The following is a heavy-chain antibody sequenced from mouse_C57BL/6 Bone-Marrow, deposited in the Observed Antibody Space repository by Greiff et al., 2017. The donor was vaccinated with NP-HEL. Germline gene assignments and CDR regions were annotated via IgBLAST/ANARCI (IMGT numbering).Heavy chain of an antibody. CDR2: IYPGSGNT. J-gene: IGHJ2*01. CDR3: ARSGYYGSRRYYFDY. CDR1: GYTFTDYY. Sequence: QVQLQQSGAELVRPGASVKLSCKASGYTFTDYYINWVKQRPGQGLEWIARIYPGSGNTYYNEKFKGKATLTAEKSSSTAYMQLSSLTSEDSAVYFCARSGYYGSRRYYFDYWGQGTTLTVSS. V-gene: IGHV1-76*01. D-gene: IGHD1-1*01.